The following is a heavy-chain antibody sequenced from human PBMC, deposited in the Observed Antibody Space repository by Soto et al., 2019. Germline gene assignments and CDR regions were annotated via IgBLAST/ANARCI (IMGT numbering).Heavy chain of an antibody. CDR1: GYTFTSYG. Sequence: QVQLVQSGAEVKKPGASVKVSCKASGYTFTSYGISWVRQAPGQGLEWMGWISAYNGNTNYAQKLQGRVTMTTDTSPSTAYMELRSLRSDDTAVYYCARVVPAAIHPGYNWFDPWGQGTLVTVSS. V-gene: IGHV1-18*01. J-gene: IGHJ5*02. CDR3: ARVVPAAIHPGYNWFDP. D-gene: IGHD2-2*02. CDR2: ISAYNGNT.